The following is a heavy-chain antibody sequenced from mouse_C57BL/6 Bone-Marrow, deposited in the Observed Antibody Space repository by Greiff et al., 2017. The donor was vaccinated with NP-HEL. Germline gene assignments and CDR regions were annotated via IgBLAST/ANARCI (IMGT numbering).Heavy chain of an antibody. J-gene: IGHJ3*01. D-gene: IGHD2-3*01. CDR2: IYPGSGNT. CDR1: GYTFTDYY. Sequence: VQLQQPGAELVKPGASVKLSCKASGYTFTDYYINWVKQRPGQGLEWIARIYPGSGNTYYNEKFKGKATLTAEKSSSTAYMQLSSLTSEDSAVYFCARRDGYYKGFAYWGQGTLVTVSA. V-gene: IGHV1-76*01. CDR3: ARRDGYYKGFAY.